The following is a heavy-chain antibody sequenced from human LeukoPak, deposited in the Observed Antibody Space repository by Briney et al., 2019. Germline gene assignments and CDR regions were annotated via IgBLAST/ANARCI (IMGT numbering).Heavy chain of an antibody. V-gene: IGHV3-33*01. CDR3: ARAGDWLRYFDWLPYHTWDYYYGMDV. Sequence: GGSLRLSCAASGFTFSSYGMHWVRQAPGKGLEWVAVIWYDGSNKYYADSVKGRFTISRDNSKNTLYLQMNSLRAEDTAVYYCARAGDWLRYFDWLPYHTWDYYYGMDVWGQGTTVTVSS. CDR2: IWYDGSNK. CDR1: GFTFSSYG. D-gene: IGHD3-9*01. J-gene: IGHJ6*02.